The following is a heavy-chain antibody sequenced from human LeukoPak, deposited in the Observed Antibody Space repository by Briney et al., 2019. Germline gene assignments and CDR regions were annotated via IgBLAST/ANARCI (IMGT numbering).Heavy chain of an antibody. J-gene: IGHJ4*02. D-gene: IGHD3-22*01. V-gene: IGHV5-51*01. CDR1: GYSFTSSW. CDR2: LYPGDSDT. Sequence: GESLKISCKGSGYSFTSSWIGWVRQMPGNGLEWMGILYPGDSDTRYSPSFQGQVNISADKSISTAYLQWSSLKASDTAMYYCARLGYYYDSSGYYFDYWGQGTLVTVSS. CDR3: ARLGYYYDSSGYYFDY.